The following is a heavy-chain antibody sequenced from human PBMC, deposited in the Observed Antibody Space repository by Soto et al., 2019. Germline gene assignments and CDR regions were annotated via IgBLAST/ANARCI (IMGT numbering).Heavy chain of an antibody. CDR3: ARDRRLGYCSSTSCARGPYYYYYMDV. Sequence: EVQLVESGGALVQPGGSLRLSCAASGFTFSSYWMHWVRQAPGKGLVWVSRINSDGSSTSYADSVKGRFTISRDNAKNTLYLQMNSLRAEDTAVYYCARDRRLGYCSSTSCARGPYYYYYMDVWGKGTTVTVSS. CDR1: GFTFSSYW. V-gene: IGHV3-74*01. J-gene: IGHJ6*03. D-gene: IGHD2-2*01. CDR2: INSDGSST.